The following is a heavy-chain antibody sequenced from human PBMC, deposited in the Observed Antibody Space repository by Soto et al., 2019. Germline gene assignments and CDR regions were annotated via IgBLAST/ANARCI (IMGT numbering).Heavy chain of an antibody. D-gene: IGHD3-22*01. CDR2: ISYDGSKK. J-gene: IGHJ4*02. V-gene: IGHV3-30-3*01. CDR3: ARALSKYYYDSSGYYYGFLAY. Sequence: GGSLRLSCAASGFTFISYAMPWVRQAPGKGLERVAVISYDGSKKYYADSVKGRFTISRDNSKNTLYLQMNSLRAEDTAVYYCARALSKYYYDSSGYYYGFLAYWGQGTLVTVSS. CDR1: GFTFISYA.